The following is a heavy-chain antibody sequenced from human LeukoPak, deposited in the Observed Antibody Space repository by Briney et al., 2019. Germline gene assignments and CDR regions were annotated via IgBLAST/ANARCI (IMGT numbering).Heavy chain of an antibody. D-gene: IGHD2-15*01. V-gene: IGHV1-58*02. CDR1: GFTFTSSA. J-gene: IGHJ4*02. Sequence: SVKVSCKASGFTFTSSAMQWVRQARGQRLEWIGWIVVGSGNTNYAQKLQGRVTMTTDTSTSTAYMELRSLRSDGTAVYYCARDATRVFDYWGQGTLVTVSS. CDR3: ARDATRVFDY. CDR2: IVVGSGNT.